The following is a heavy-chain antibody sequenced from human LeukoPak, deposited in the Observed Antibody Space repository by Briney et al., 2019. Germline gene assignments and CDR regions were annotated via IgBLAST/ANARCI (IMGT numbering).Heavy chain of an antibody. Sequence: NPGGSLRLSCAASGFTFSDYYMSWIRQAPGKGLEWVSYISSSGITIYYADSVKGRFTISRDNAKNSLYLQMNSLRAEDTAVYYCASYPLYGSGSYYTDYWGQGTLVTVSS. D-gene: IGHD3-10*01. CDR2: ISSSGITI. J-gene: IGHJ4*02. CDR3: ASYPLYGSGSYYTDY. V-gene: IGHV3-11*01. CDR1: GFTFSDYY.